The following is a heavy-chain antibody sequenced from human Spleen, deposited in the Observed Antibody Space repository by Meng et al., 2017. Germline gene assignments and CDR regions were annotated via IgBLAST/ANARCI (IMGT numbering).Heavy chain of an antibody. D-gene: IGHD6-19*01. J-gene: IGHJ4*01. CDR3: AVFSSGWGPFDC. CDR1: GGSIRSSNW. Sequence: QVRHQGSGPGLVKPSGTLSLTCAVSGGSIRSSNWWSWVRQPPGKGLEWIGEIYHLGSTNYNPSLKSRVTISVDKSKTQFSLKVTSVTAADTAVYYCAVFSSGWGPFDCWGQGTLVTVSS. CDR2: IYHLGST. V-gene: IGHV4-4*02.